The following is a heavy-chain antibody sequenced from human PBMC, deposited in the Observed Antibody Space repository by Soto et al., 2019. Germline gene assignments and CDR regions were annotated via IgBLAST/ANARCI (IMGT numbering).Heavy chain of an antibody. J-gene: IGHJ4*02. Sequence: QVQLVQSGAEVKKPGSSVKVSCKASGGTFSSYTISWVRQAPGQGLEWMGRIIPILGIANYAQKFQGRVTITADKSTSTAYLELSSLRSEDTAVYYCASSGYSYGFRFDYWGQGTLVTVSS. CDR3: ASSGYSYGFRFDY. V-gene: IGHV1-69*02. CDR1: GGTFSSYT. CDR2: IIPILGIA. D-gene: IGHD5-18*01.